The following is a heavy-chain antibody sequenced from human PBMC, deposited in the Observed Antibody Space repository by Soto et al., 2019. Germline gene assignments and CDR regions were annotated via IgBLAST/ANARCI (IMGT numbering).Heavy chain of an antibody. CDR3: ARDQRTYGMDV. J-gene: IGHJ6*02. Sequence: GASLRLSCAASGFTFSSYAMHWVRQAPGKGLEWVAVISYDGSNKYYADSVKGRFTISRDNSKNTLYLQMNSLRAEDTAVYYCARDQRTYGMDVWGQGPTVTVSS. CDR1: GFTFSSYA. V-gene: IGHV3-30-3*01. CDR2: ISYDGSNK.